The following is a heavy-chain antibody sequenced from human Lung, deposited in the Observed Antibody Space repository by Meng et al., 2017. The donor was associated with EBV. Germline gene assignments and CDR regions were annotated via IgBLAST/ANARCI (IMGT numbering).Heavy chain of an antibody. J-gene: IGHJ4*02. Sequence: QVQLPESGPGLVKPLGTLSCTWAVSGGSIRSSTWWSWVRQPPGKGLEWIGEIYHSGSTNHNPSLKSRVTISVDKSKNQFSLNLSSVTAADTAVYYCARVGQWLPIDYWGQGALVTVSS. CDR2: IYHSGST. CDR3: ARVGQWLPIDY. CDR1: GGSIRSSTW. D-gene: IGHD6-19*01. V-gene: IGHV4-4*02.